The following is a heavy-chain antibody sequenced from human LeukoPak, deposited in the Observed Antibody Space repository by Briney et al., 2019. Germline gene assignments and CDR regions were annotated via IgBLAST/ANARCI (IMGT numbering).Heavy chain of an antibody. V-gene: IGHV3-74*01. CDR3: ARPADYGDFEY. D-gene: IGHD4-17*01. CDR1: GFTFSSYW. Sequence: GGSLRLSCAASGFTFSSYWMHWVRQAPGKGLVWVSRINSDGSSTSYADSAKGRFTISRDNAKNTLYLQMNSLRAEDTAVYYCARPADYGDFEYWGQGTLVTVSS. CDR2: INSDGSST. J-gene: IGHJ4*02.